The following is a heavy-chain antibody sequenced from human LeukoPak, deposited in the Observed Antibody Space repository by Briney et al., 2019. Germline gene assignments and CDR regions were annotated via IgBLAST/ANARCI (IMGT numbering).Heavy chain of an antibody. D-gene: IGHD3-10*01. J-gene: IGHJ6*03. Sequence: GWSLRLSCTASGFTFGDYAMSWFRQAPGKGLEWVGFIRSKAYGGTTEYAASVKGRFTISRDDSKSIAYLQMNSLKTEDTAVYYCTRYGSGSYYYYYYYMDVWGKGTTVTVSS. V-gene: IGHV3-49*03. CDR1: GFTFGDYA. CDR3: TRYGSGSYYYYYYYMDV. CDR2: IRSKAYGGTT.